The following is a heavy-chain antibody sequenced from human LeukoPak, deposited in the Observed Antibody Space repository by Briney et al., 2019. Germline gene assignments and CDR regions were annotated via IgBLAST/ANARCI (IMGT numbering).Heavy chain of an antibody. J-gene: IGHJ4*02. CDR1: GGSITIGAYY. D-gene: IGHD1/OR15-1a*01. V-gene: IGHV4-31*03. CDR2: IHRSGST. Sequence: SHTLSLTCTVSGGSITIGAYYCSWIRQHPAKVLEWIGYIHRSGSTSYNPSLKSRVNISLDTSKNQFSLKLSSVTAADTAVYYCASQLGGTTFHWGQGTVVTVSS. CDR3: ASQLGGTTFH.